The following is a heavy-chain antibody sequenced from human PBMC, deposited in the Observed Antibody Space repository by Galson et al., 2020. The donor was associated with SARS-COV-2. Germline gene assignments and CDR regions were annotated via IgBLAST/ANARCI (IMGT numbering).Heavy chain of an antibody. CDR3: ARRGQYYHETRGYDYGWFDP. CDR2: ISSRSTYT. V-gene: IGHV3-11*06. J-gene: IGHJ5*01. CDR1: GFAFHDYY. Sequence: KIGESLKISCAASGFAFHDYYMVWIRQAPGKGLECVSYISSRSTYTNYADSVKGRFTISRDNAKNSVYLQMNSLRAEDTAVYYCARRGQYYHETRGYDYGWFDPWGQGTLVTVSS. D-gene: IGHD3-22*01.